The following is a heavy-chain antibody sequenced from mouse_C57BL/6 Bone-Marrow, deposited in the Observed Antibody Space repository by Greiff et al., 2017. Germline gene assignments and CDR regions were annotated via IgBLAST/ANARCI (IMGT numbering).Heavy chain of an antibody. D-gene: IGHD2-4*01. CDR1: GYAFSSYW. Sequence: QVQLQQSGAELVKPGASVKISCKASGYAFSSYWMNWVKQRPGKGLEWIGQIYPGDGDTNYNGKFKGKATLTADKSSSTAYMQLSSLTSEDSAVYFCARGIYYDYEFAYWGQGTLVTVSA. V-gene: IGHV1-80*01. CDR2: IYPGDGDT. CDR3: ARGIYYDYEFAY. J-gene: IGHJ3*01.